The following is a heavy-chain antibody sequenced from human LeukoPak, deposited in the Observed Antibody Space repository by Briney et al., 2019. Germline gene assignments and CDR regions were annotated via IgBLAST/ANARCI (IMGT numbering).Heavy chain of an antibody. Sequence: GGSLRLSCAASGFTFSSYAMHWVRQAPGKGLEWVAVISHDGSNKYYADSVKGRFTISRDNSKNTLYLQMNSLRAEDTAVYYCARYTIPYYDSSGPFDYWGQGTLVTVSS. V-gene: IGHV3-30-3*01. D-gene: IGHD3-22*01. CDR2: ISHDGSNK. CDR1: GFTFSSYA. J-gene: IGHJ4*02. CDR3: ARYTIPYYDSSGPFDY.